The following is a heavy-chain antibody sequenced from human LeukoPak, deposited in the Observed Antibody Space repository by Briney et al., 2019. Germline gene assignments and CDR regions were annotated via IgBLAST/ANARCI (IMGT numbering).Heavy chain of an antibody. V-gene: IGHV3-23*01. CDR2: ISGSGGST. J-gene: IGHJ4*02. Sequence: PGGSLRLSCAASGFTFSSYAMSWVRQAPGKGLEWVSAISGSGGSTYYADSVKGRFTISRDNSKNTLYLQMNSLRAEDTAVYYCAKVSGYYYDSSGYYFDYWGQGTLVTVSS. D-gene: IGHD3-22*01. CDR3: AKVSGYYYDSSGYYFDY. CDR1: GFTFSSYA.